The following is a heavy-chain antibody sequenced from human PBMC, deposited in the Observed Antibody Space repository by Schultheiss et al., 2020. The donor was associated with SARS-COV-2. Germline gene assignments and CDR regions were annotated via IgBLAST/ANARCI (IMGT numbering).Heavy chain of an antibody. CDR1: GFTVSSNY. Sequence: GGSLRLSCAASGFTVSSNYMSWVRQAPGKGLEWVSVIYSGGSTYYADSVKGRFTIFRDNSKSTLYLQMNSLRAEDTAVYYCARDLGIFKGYCSSTSCYRKDAYWVQGALVPVSS. J-gene: IGHJ4*02. CDR2: IYSGGST. CDR3: ARDLGIFKGYCSSTSCYRKDAY. V-gene: IGHV3-53*01. D-gene: IGHD2-2*01.